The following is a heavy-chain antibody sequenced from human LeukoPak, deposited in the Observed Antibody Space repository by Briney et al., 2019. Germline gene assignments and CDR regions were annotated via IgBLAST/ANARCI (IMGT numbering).Heavy chain of an antibody. D-gene: IGHD4-17*01. CDR3: TRGSYGDYEY. CDR2: IDPSSTYI. CDR1: RFTFSSYT. V-gene: IGHV3-21*01. J-gene: IGHJ4*02. Sequence: GGSLRLSCSASRFTFSSYTMNWVRQAPGKGLEWVSSIDPSSTYIYYADSVQGRFTISRDNAQKSLYLQMNSLRAEDTAVYYCTRGSYGDYEYWGQGTLVTVSS.